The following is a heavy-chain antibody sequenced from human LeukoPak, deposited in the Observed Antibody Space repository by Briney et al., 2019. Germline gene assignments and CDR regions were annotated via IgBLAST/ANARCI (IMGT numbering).Heavy chain of an antibody. Sequence: GGSLRLSCAASGFTFSSYAMSWARQAPGKGLEWVSAISDSGGSTYYADSVKGRFTISRDNSDKTVYLQMDSLRAEDTALYYCAKDGSWGDYYFYFYIDVWGKGTTVTVSS. CDR2: ISDSGGST. J-gene: IGHJ6*03. CDR3: AKDGSWGDYYFYFYIDV. CDR1: GFTFSSYA. D-gene: IGHD3-16*01. V-gene: IGHV3-23*01.